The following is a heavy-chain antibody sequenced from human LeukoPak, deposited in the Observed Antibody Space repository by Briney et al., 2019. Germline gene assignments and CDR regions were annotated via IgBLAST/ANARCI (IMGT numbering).Heavy chain of an antibody. D-gene: IGHD2-8*01. CDR2: INSDASST. CDR3: AKDRCSNGVGCYYYYMDV. CDR1: GFSFSTSW. V-gene: IGHV3-74*03. Sequence: GGSLRLSCAASGFSFSTSWMHWVRQVPGKGLVWVSLINSDASSTTYADSVKGRFSISRDNSKNILNLQMNSLRADDTAVYYCAKDRCSNGVGCYYYYMDVWGKGTTVTIYS. J-gene: IGHJ6*03.